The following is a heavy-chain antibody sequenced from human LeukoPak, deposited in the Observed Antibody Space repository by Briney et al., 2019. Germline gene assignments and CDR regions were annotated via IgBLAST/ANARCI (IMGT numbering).Heavy chain of an antibody. CDR2: IWYDGSNK. CDR1: GFTFSSYG. Sequence: GRSLRLSCAASGFTFSSYGMHWVRQAPGKGLEWVAVIWYDGSNKYYADSVKGRFTISRDNSKNTLHLQMNSLRAEDTAVYYCARDRGQQLDPGYFDLWGRGTLVTVSS. J-gene: IGHJ2*01. CDR3: ARDRGQQLDPGYFDL. V-gene: IGHV3-33*01. D-gene: IGHD6-13*01.